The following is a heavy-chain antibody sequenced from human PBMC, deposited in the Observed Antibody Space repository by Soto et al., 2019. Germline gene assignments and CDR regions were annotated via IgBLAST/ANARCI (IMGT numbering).Heavy chain of an antibody. V-gene: IGHV3-15*07. CDR3: TTFGVHYGDYGEYYFDY. J-gene: IGHJ4*02. CDR2: IKSKTDGGTT. D-gene: IGHD4-17*01. Sequence: EVQLVESGGGLVKPGGSLRLSCAASGFTFSNAWMNWVRQAPGKGLEWVSRIKSKTDGGTTDYAAPVKGRFTISRDDSKNTLYLQMNSLKTEDTAVYYCTTFGVHYGDYGEYYFDYWGQGTLVTVSS. CDR1: GFTFSNAW.